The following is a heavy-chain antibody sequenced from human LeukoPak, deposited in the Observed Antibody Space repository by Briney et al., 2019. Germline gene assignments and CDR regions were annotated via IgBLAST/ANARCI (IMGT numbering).Heavy chain of an antibody. CDR3: ARSRGYSVTADY. Sequence: SETLSLTCTVSGYSISSGYYWGWIRQPPGKGLEWIGSIYHSGSTYYNPSLKSRVTISVDTSKNQFSLKLSSVTTADTAVYYCARSRGYSVTADYWGQGTLVTVSS. V-gene: IGHV4-38-2*02. D-gene: IGHD5-18*01. J-gene: IGHJ4*02. CDR2: IYHSGST. CDR1: GYSISSGYY.